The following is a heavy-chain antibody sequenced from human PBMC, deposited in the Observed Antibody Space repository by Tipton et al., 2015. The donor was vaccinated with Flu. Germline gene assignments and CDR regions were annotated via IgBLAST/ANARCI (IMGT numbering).Heavy chain of an antibody. CDR1: GGSISSYY. J-gene: IGHJ4*02. V-gene: IGHV4-59*12. CDR2: IYYSGST. Sequence: TLSLTCTVSGGSISSYYWSWIRQPPGKGLEWIGYIYYSGSTNYNPSLKSRVTISVDTSKNQFSLKLSSVTAADTAVYYCARDGEGVVIIPPYYFDYWGQGTLVTVSS. D-gene: IGHD3-3*01. CDR3: ARDGEGVVIIPPYYFDY.